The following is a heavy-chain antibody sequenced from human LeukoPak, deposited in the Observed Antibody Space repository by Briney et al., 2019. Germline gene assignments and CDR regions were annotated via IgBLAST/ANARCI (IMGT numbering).Heavy chain of an antibody. D-gene: IGHD6-13*01. J-gene: IGHJ4*02. V-gene: IGHV4-59*01. CDR3: ARDLGSAGLFDY. CDR1: VASIRSYS. CDR2: IYHTGST. Sequence: PSETLSLTCTVSVASIRSYSWLCIPQPPGKGLGCVGFIYHTGSTNYNPPLQSRVTISVDTSKKQFSLKLSSVTAADTAVYHCARDLGSAGLFDYWGQGTLATVSS.